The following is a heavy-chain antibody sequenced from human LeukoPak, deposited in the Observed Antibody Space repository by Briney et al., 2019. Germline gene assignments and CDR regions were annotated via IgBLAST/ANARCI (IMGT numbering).Heavy chain of an antibody. Sequence: PGGSLRLSCAASGFTLSTYAMSWVRQAPGKGLEWVSAISGSGGSTYYADSVKGRFTISRDNSKNTLCVQMNSLRAEDTAVYYCAKDKGFAPVDWGQGTLVTVSS. J-gene: IGHJ4*02. CDR3: AKDKGFAPVD. CDR1: GFTLSTYA. V-gene: IGHV3-23*01. D-gene: IGHD3-3*01. CDR2: ISGSGGST.